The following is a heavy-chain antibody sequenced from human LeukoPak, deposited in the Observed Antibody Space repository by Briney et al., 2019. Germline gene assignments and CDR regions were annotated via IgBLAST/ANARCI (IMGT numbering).Heavy chain of an antibody. V-gene: IGHV3-33*01. Sequence: GGSLRLSCAASGFTFSTYGMHWVRQAPGKGLEGVAFIWYDGSNKYYADPVKGRFTISRDNSKNTLFLQMNSLRAEDTAVYYCAREVTNDAFDIWGQGTKVTVSS. D-gene: IGHD4-17*01. CDR3: AREVTNDAFDI. CDR1: GFTFSTYG. CDR2: IWYDGSNK. J-gene: IGHJ3*02.